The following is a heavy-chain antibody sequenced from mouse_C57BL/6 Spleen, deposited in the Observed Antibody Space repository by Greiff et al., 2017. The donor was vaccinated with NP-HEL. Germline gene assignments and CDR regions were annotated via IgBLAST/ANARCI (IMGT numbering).Heavy chain of an antibody. V-gene: IGHV1-64*01. CDR3: ARSGCTPGWDLDV. D-gene: IGHD1-3*01. J-gene: IGHJ1*03. Sequence: VQLQQSGAELVKPGASVKLSCKASGYTFTSYWMHWVKQRPGQGLEWIGMIHPNSGSTNYNEKFKSKATLTVDKSSSTAYMQLSSLTSVDSAVYDSARSGCTPGWDLDVWGTGTTVTVAS. CDR1: GYTFTSYW. CDR2: IHPNSGST.